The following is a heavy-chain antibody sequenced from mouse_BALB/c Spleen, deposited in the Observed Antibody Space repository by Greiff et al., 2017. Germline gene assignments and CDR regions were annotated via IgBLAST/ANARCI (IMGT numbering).Heavy chain of an antibody. V-gene: IGHV5-6-4*01. CDR1: GFTFSSYT. CDR3: TRVGSGLDGSSYFDY. J-gene: IGHJ2*01. D-gene: IGHD1-1*01. CDR2: ISSGGSYT. Sequence: EVKLMESGGGLVKPGGSLKLSCAASGFTFSSYTMSWVRQTPEKRLEWVATISSGGSYTYYPDSVKGRFTISRDNAKNTLYLQMSSLKSEDTAMYYCTRVGSGLDGSSYFDYWGQGTTLTVSS.